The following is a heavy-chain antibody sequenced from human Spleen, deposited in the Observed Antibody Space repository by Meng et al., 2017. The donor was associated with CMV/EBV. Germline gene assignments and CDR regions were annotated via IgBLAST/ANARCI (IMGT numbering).Heavy chain of an antibody. V-gene: IGHV4-59*01. CDR1: GGSIRSSD. D-gene: IGHD3-10*01. CDR3: ASERGGGSGSYSDD. Sequence: SETLSLTCTVSGGSIRSSDWSWIRQPPGKRLEWIGHIYYSGSIDYNPSLKGRVTISVDTSKNQFSLDLGSVTAADTAVYYCASERGGGSGSYSDDWGQGTLVTVSS. J-gene: IGHJ4*02. CDR2: IYYSGSI.